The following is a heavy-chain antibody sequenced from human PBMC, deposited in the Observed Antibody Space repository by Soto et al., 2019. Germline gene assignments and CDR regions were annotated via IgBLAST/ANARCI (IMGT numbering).Heavy chain of an antibody. D-gene: IGHD4-17*01. CDR2: IIPIFGTA. CDR1: GGPFSSYA. J-gene: IGHJ5*02. V-gene: IGHV1-69*01. CDR3: ARSSTVVTPTPRFDP. Sequence: GXSVKVSCKASGGPFSSYAISWVRQAPGQGLEWMGGIIPIFGTANYAQKFQGRVTITADESTSTAYMELSSLRSEDTAVYYCARSSTVVTPTPRFDPWGQGTLVTVSS.